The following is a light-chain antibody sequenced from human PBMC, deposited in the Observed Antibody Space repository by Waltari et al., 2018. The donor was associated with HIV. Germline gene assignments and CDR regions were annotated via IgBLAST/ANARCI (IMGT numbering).Light chain of an antibody. V-gene: IGKV1-39*01. CDR2: AAS. CDR1: QSIKSA. Sequence: DIQMTQSPSSLSAYIGDRVTITCRASQSIKSAVNWYQQKPGKAPKVLIHAASTLQSGVPSRFSGSGSGTDVTLTINSLQPGDSATYYCQQGFSAPRTFGQGTKVEIK. J-gene: IGKJ1*01. CDR3: QQGFSAPRT.